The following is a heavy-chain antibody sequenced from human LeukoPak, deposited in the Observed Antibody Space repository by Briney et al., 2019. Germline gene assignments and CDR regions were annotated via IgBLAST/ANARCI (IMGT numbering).Heavy chain of an antibody. CDR1: GGSISGGDYC. CDR2: IYYSGST. Sequence: NSSETLSLTCTVFGGSISGGDYCWSWIRQPPGKGLEWIGYIYYSGSTYYNPSLKSRLTISVDTSENQFSLKLSSVTAADTAVYYCAKVKRGKQWLDAGPDYWGQGTLVTVSS. D-gene: IGHD6-19*01. J-gene: IGHJ4*02. V-gene: IGHV4-30-4*08. CDR3: AKVKRGKQWLDAGPDY.